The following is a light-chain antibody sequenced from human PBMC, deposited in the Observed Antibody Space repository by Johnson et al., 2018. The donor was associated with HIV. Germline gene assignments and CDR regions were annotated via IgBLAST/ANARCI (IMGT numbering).Light chain of an antibody. J-gene: IGLJ1*01. CDR3: GTWDSSLSAGEYV. V-gene: IGLV1-51*01. Sequence: QSVLTQPPSVSAAPGQKVTISCSGSSSNIGNNYVSWYQQLPGTAPKLLIYDNNKRPSGIPDRFSGSKSGTSATLAITGLQSGDEADYYCGTWDSSLSAGEYVFGTGTKVTVL. CDR2: DNN. CDR1: SSNIGNNY.